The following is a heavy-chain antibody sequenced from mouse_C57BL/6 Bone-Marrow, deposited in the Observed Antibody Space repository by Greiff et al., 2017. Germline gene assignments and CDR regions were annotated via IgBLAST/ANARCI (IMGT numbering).Heavy chain of an antibody. CDR3: ARMRYFYAMDY. CDR1: GYTFTSYG. Sequence: QVQLQQSGAELARPGASVKLSCKASGYTFTSYGISWVKQRTGQGLEWIGEIYPRSGNTYYNEKFKGKATLTADKSSSTVYMEIRSLTSEDSAVYFCARMRYFYAMDYWGQGTSVTVSS. CDR2: IYPRSGNT. J-gene: IGHJ4*01. V-gene: IGHV1-81*01.